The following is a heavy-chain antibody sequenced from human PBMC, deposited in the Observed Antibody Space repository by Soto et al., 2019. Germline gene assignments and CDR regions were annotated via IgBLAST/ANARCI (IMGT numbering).Heavy chain of an antibody. D-gene: IGHD3-22*01. J-gene: IGHJ5*02. V-gene: IGHV1-69*13. CDR1: GGTFSSYA. CDR2: IIPIFGTA. CDR3: ARAAERSTMIVVVIGEFDP. Sequence: SVKVSCKPSGGTFSSYAISWVRQAPGQGLEWMGGIIPIFGTANYAQKFQGRVTITADESTSTAYMELSSLRSEDTAVYYCARAAERSTMIVVVIGEFDPWGQGTLVTVSS.